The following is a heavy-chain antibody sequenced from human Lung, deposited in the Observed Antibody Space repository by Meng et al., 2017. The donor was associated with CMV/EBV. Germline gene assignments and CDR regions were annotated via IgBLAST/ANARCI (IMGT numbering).Heavy chain of an antibody. J-gene: IGHJ4*02. CDR2: IFGGGGTT. CDR1: GFTFNTYA. V-gene: IGHV3-23*03. Sequence: GGSLRLXXAASGFTFNTYAMNWVRQAPGKGLEWVSVIFGGGGTTYYADSVKGRFTISSDNFQKKLYLEMNSLRAEDTAVYYCAKGSEYGNSYLDYWGQGTRVTVSS. CDR3: AKGSEYGNSYLDY. D-gene: IGHD6-6*01.